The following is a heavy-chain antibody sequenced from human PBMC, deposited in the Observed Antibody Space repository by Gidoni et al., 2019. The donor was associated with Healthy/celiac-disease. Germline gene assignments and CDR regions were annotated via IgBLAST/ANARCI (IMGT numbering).Heavy chain of an antibody. CDR1: GGSISSSRYY. D-gene: IGHD6-13*01. V-gene: IGHV4-39*01. J-gene: IGHJ6*03. CDR3: ARHRDSSRGGYYYYYMDV. CDR2: IYYSGST. Sequence: QLQLQESGPGLVKPSETLSLTCPVSGGSISSSRYYWGWIRQPPGKGLEWIGSIYYSGSTYYNPSLKSRVTISVDTSKNQFSLKLSSVTAADTAVYYCARHRDSSRGGYYYYYMDVWGKGTTVTVSS.